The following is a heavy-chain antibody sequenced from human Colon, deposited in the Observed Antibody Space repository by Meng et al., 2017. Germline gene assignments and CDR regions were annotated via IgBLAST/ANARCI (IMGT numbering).Heavy chain of an antibody. Sequence: VQLQESGPGLVRPSETLSLTRTVSGGSVISNSYYWSWIRQPPGKGLEWIGFIYYSGSTNYNPSLKSRVTISVDTSKNQFSLKVSSVTAADTAVYYCARDSGYDKNWFDPWGQGTLVTVSS. D-gene: IGHD5-12*01. CDR1: GGSVISNSYY. CDR2: IYYSGST. V-gene: IGHV4-61*01. J-gene: IGHJ5*02. CDR3: ARDSGYDKNWFDP.